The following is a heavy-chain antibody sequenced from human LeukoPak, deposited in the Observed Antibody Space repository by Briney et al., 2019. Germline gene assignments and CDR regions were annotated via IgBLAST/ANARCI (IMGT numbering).Heavy chain of an antibody. CDR1: GFTFSAYW. CDR3: VRDRGWFHFDL. CDR2: NKEDGTDK. Sequence: GGSLRLSCAGSGFTFSAYWMTWIRQAPGKGLEWVANNKEDGTDKYYVDSVKGRFTISRDNTKNSLFLQLNSLRAEDTAVYYCVRDRGWFHFDLWGQGTLVTVSS. D-gene: IGHD3-10*01. V-gene: IGHV3-7*01. J-gene: IGHJ4*02.